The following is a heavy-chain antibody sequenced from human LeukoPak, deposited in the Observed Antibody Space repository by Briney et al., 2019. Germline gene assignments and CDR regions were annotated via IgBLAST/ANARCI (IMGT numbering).Heavy chain of an antibody. D-gene: IGHD3-3*01. J-gene: IGHJ6*02. CDR3: AKDLARFWSGYYRYYYYGMDV. V-gene: IGHV3-23*01. CDR1: GFTFSSYA. CDR2: ISGSGGST. Sequence: GGSLRLSCAASGFTFSSYAMRWVRQAPGKGLEWVSAISGSGGSTYYADSVKGRFTISRDNSKNTLYLQMNSLRAEDTAVYYCAKDLARFWSGYYRYYYYGMDVWGQGTTVTVSS.